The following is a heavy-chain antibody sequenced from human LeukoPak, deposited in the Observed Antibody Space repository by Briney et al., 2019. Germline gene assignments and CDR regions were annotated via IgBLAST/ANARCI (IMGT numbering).Heavy chain of an antibody. CDR3: ARKTLYGSGKSWFDP. CDR1: GYTFTSYD. J-gene: IGHJ5*02. CDR2: MNPNSGNT. D-gene: IGHD3-10*01. V-gene: IGHV1-8*01. Sequence: ASVKVSCKASGYTFTSYDINWVRQATGQGLKWMGWMNPNSGNTGYAQKFQDRVTMTRNTSISTAYMELSGLRSGDTAMYYCARKTLYGSGKSWFDPWGQGTLVTVSS.